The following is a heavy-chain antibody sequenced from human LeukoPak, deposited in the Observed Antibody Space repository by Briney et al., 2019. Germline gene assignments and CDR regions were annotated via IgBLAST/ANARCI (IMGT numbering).Heavy chain of an antibody. D-gene: IGHD7-27*01. J-gene: IGHJ4*02. V-gene: IGHV1-46*01. Sequence: GASVKVSCKASGYTFTSYYMHWVRQAPGQGLERMGLINPTGDRTGYAQKFQGRVTMTRDMSTSTVYMELGSLRSEDTAVYYCATGAPGDRRRYYFDYWGQGTLVTVSS. CDR2: INPTGDRT. CDR1: GYTFTSYY. CDR3: ATGAPGDRRRYYFDY.